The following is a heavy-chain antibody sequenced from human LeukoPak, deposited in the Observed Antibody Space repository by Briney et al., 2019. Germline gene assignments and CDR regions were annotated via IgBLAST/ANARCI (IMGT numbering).Heavy chain of an antibody. CDR1: GGSFSGYY. V-gene: IGHV4-34*01. Sequence: SETLSLTCAVYGGSFSGYYWSWIRQPPGKGLEWIGEINHSGSTNYNPSLKSRVTISVDTSKNQFSLKLSSVTAADTAVYYCARVDTYCGGDCYSVDYWGQGPLVTVSS. D-gene: IGHD2-21*02. CDR3: ARVDTYCGGDCYSVDY. J-gene: IGHJ4*02. CDR2: INHSGST.